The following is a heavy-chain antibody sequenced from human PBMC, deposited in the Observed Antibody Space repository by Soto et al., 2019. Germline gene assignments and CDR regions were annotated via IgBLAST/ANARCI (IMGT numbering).Heavy chain of an antibody. V-gene: IGHV1-69*02. CDR1: GGTFSSYT. J-gene: IGHJ4*02. CDR2: IIPILGIA. CDR3: ARASLDYGDYLDY. D-gene: IGHD4-17*01. Sequence: QVQLVQSGAEVKKPGSSVKVSCKASGGTFSSYTISWVRQAPGQGLEWMGRIIPILGIANYAQKFQGRVTITADKSTSTAYMELSSLRSDDTAVYYCARASLDYGDYLDYWGQGTLVTVSS.